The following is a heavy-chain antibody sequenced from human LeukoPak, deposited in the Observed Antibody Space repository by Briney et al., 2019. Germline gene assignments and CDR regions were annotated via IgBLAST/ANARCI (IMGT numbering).Heavy chain of an antibody. D-gene: IGHD3-22*01. Sequence: GGSLRLSCAASGFTFSSYAMSWVRQAPGKGLEWVSAISGGGGSTYYADSVKGRFTVSRDNSKNTLYLQMNSLRAEDTAVYYCAKATYYYDSSATLNFDYWGQGTLVTVSS. CDR1: GFTFSSYA. V-gene: IGHV3-23*01. CDR2: ISGGGGST. J-gene: IGHJ4*02. CDR3: AKATYYYDSSATLNFDY.